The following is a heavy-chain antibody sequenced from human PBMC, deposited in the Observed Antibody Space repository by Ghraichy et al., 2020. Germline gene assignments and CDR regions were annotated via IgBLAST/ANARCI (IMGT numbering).Heavy chain of an antibody. CDR3: ATRSRSMRVGYYVRGDAFDI. J-gene: IGHJ3*02. V-gene: IGHV4-31*03. Sequence: SETLSLTCTVSGGSISSGGYYWSWIRQHPGKGLEWIGYIYYSGSTYYNPSLKSRVTISVDTSKNQFSLKLSSVTAADTAVYYCATRSRSMRVGYYVRGDAFDIWGQGTMVTVSS. CDR1: GGSISSGGYY. D-gene: IGHD3-3*01. CDR2: IYYSGST.